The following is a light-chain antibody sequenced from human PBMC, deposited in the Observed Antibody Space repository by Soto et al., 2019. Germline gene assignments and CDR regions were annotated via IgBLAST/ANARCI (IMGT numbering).Light chain of an antibody. J-gene: IGKJ1*01. V-gene: IGKV1-5*01. CDR3: QQYNTYVAWT. CDR1: QSISIW. Sequence: DIQMTQSPSTLSASVGDRVTITCRASQSISIWLAWYQQKPGKAPNILIYDASTLVSGVPSRFRGSESGTEFTLTIVSLQPDAFATYYCQQYNTYVAWTFCQVTKVEIK. CDR2: DAS.